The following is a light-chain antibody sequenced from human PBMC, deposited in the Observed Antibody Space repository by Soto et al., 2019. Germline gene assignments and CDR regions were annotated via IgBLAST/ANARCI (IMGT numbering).Light chain of an antibody. CDR2: KAI. J-gene: IGKJ2*01. V-gene: IGKV1-5*03. Sequence: DIQMTQSPSTLSASVGDRGTITCRASQSITTTLAWYQQKPGKAPNSLLYKAINLQSGVPSRCSGSGSGTEFTVTISSLQSDDFETYYCQRYNDCQYVFGQGTKLDMK. CDR3: QRYNDCQYV. CDR1: QSITTT.